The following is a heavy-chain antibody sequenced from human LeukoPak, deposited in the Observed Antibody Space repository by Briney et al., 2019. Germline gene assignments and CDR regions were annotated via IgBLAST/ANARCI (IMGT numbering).Heavy chain of an antibody. Sequence: GGSLRLSCAASGFTFSSYAMSWVRQAPGKGLEWVSGISGSGGSTYYADSVKGRLTISRDNSKNTLYLQMNSLRAEDTAVYYCAKGSSSSTSLTYFDYWGQGTLVTVSS. CDR3: AKGSSSSTSLTYFDY. J-gene: IGHJ4*02. CDR1: GFTFSSYA. D-gene: IGHD2-2*01. CDR2: ISGSGGST. V-gene: IGHV3-23*01.